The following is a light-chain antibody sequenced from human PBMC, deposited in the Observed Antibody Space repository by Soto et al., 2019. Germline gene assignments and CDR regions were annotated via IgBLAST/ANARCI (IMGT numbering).Light chain of an antibody. CDR2: RGS. CDR1: QNIRGNE. CDR3: QDYGTSAPWT. J-gene: IGKJ1*01. Sequence: EVVLTQSPGTLSLSPGGRATLSCRASQNIRGNELACYQQKPGQAPRLLIYRGSTRATGIPGRFSGRGSGTDSTLTISRLEPEDVVVYYCQDYGTSAPWTFGQGTKVEIK. V-gene: IGKV3-20*01.